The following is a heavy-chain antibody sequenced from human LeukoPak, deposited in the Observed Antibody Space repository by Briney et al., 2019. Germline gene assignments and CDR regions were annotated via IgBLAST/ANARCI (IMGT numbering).Heavy chain of an antibody. CDR2: MNPNSGNT. CDR1: GYTFTSYD. CDR3: ARGWFGELLPYYFDY. J-gene: IGHJ4*02. V-gene: IGHV1-8*01. Sequence: ASVTVSCKASGYTFTSYDINWVRQATGQGLEWMGWMNPNSGNTGYAQKFQGRVTMTRNTSISTAYMELSSLRSEDTAVYYCARGWFGELLPYYFDYWGQGTLVTVSS. D-gene: IGHD3-10*01.